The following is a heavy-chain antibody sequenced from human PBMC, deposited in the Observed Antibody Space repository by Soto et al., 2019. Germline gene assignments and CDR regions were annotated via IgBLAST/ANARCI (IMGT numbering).Heavy chain of an antibody. V-gene: IGHV1-69*12. Sequence: QVQLVQSGAEVKKPGSSVKVSCKASGGTFSSYAISWVRQAPGQGREWMGGVSAVFGTANYAQKCQGRFTITADEHTRTAYMELISLRSDDTAVYYYASQGGHYFDYWGQGTLVTVSS. CDR2: VSAVFGTA. CDR3: ASQGGHYFDY. CDR1: GGTFSSYA. J-gene: IGHJ4*02.